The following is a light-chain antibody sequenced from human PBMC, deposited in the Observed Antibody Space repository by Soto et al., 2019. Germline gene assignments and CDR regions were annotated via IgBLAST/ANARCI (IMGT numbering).Light chain of an antibody. J-gene: IGLJ2*01. Sequence: QLVLTQSPSASASLGASVKLTCTLSSGHSSYAIAWHQQQPEKGPRYLMKLNSDGSHRKRDGIPDRFSGSSSGAERYLTISSLQSEDEADYYCQTWGSGIRVVFGGGTKLTVL. CDR3: QTWGSGIRVV. V-gene: IGLV4-69*01. CDR2: LNSDGSH. CDR1: SGHSSYA.